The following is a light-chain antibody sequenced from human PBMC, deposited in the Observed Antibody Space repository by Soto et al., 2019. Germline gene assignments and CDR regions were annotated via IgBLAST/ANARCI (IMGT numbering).Light chain of an antibody. CDR3: SSYAGSNNYV. CDR1: SRDVGGYNY. V-gene: IGLV2-8*01. J-gene: IGLJ1*01. Sequence: QSALTQPPSASGSPGQSVTISCTGTSRDVGGYNYISWYQQHPGKAPKLMIYEVSKRPSGVPDRFSVSKSGNTASLTVSGLQAEDEADYFCSSYAGSNNYVFGTGTKLTVL. CDR2: EVS.